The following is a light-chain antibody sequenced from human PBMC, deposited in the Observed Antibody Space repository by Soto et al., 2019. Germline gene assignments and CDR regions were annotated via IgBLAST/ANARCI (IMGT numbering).Light chain of an antibody. V-gene: IGLV3-1*01. CDR1: KLGDKY. Sequence: SYELTQPPSVSVSPGQTASITCSGDKLGDKYARWYQQKPGQSPVLVIYQDSKRPSGIPERFSGSNSGNTATLTISGTQAMDEADYYCQAWDSSGEVFGGGTKVTVL. J-gene: IGLJ2*01. CDR3: QAWDSSGEV. CDR2: QDS.